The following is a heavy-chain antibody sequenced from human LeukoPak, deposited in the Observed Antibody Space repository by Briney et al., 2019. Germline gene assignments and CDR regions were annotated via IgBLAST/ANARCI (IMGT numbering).Heavy chain of an antibody. V-gene: IGHV3-74*01. D-gene: IGHD3-22*01. CDR3: ASGTYYYDSSGYADY. J-gene: IGHJ4*02. Sequence: GGSLRLFCAASGFTFSSYWMHWVRQAPGKGLVWVSRINSDGSSTSYADSVKGRFTISRDNAKNTLYLQMNSLRAEDTAVYYCASGTYYYDSSGYADYWGQGTLVTVSS. CDR2: INSDGSST. CDR1: GFTFSSYW.